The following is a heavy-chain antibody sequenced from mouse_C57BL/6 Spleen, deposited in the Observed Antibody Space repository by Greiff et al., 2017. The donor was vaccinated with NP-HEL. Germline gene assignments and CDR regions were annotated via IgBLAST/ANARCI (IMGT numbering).Heavy chain of an antibody. CDR2: IYPGDGDT. CDR3: ARVDSSWYVGY. D-gene: IGHD3-2*02. V-gene: IGHV1-80*01. Sequence: QVQLQQSGAELVKPGASVKISCKASGYAFSSYWMNWVKQRPGKGLEWIGQIYPGDGDTNYNGKFKGKATLTADKSSSTAYMQLSSLTSEDSAVYYCARVDSSWYVGYWGKGTTLTVSS. CDR1: GYAFSSYW. J-gene: IGHJ2*01.